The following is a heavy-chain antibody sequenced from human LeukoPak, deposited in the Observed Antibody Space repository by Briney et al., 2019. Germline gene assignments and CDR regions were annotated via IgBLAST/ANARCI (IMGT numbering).Heavy chain of an antibody. CDR1: GFTFGDYA. V-gene: IGHV3-49*03. Sequence: GSLRLSCTASGFTFGDYAMSWFRQAPGKGLEWVGFIRSKAYGGTTEYAASVKGRFTISRDDSKSIAYLQMNSLKTGDTAVYYCTRDWTTTSHIVVVPAATIPYFDYWGQGTLVTVS. CDR2: IRSKAYGGTT. CDR3: TRDWTTTSHIVVVPAATIPYFDY. D-gene: IGHD2-2*01. J-gene: IGHJ4*02.